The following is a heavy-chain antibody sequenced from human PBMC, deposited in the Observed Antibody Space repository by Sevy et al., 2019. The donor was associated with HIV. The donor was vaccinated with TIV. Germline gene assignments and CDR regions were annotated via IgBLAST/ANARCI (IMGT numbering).Heavy chain of an antibody. CDR3: VRDTQFGFDY. CDR1: GFRFSDEP. CDR2: IRRDSSVM. D-gene: IGHD3-16*01. J-gene: IGHJ4*02. Sequence: GGSLRLSCVASGFRFSDEPMNWVRQAPGKGLEWISNIRRDSSVMSYADTVRGRLTVSIDNARNSLSLQLNSLRDEDTALYYCVRDTQFGFDYWGQGTLVTVSS. V-gene: IGHV3-48*02.